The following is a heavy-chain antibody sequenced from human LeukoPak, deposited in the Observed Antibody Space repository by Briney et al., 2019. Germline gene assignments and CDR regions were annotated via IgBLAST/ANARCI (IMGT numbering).Heavy chain of an antibody. CDR2: ISSSSSYI. CDR3: ARDQYCSSTSCDAFDI. Sequence: PGGSLRLSCAASGFTFSSYSMTWVRQAPGKGLEWVSSISSSSSYIYYADSVKGRFTISRDNAKNSLYLQMNSLRAEDTAVYYCARDQYCSSTSCDAFDIRGQGTMVTVSS. V-gene: IGHV3-21*01. D-gene: IGHD2-2*01. CDR1: GFTFSSYS. J-gene: IGHJ3*02.